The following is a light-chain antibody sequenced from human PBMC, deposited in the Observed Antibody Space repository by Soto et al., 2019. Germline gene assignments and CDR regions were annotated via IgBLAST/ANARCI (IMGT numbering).Light chain of an antibody. CDR3: QQADSFPHT. CDR2: GAS. V-gene: IGKV3-20*01. J-gene: IGKJ2*01. Sequence: IVLTQSPGVLSLSPGERATLSCRASESVNIMYLGWYQQKPGQAPRLLIYGASTRATGIPARFSGSGSGTEFTLTISSLQPEDFATYFCQQADSFPHTFGQGTKVDIK. CDR1: ESVNIMY.